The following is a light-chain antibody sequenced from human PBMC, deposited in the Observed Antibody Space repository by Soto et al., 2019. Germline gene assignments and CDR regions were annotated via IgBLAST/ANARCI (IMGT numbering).Light chain of an antibody. CDR2: AAS. CDR3: QLANSFPLA. Sequence: AIRRAQGGYSGAVCRGDRVTSSGRASQGISSYLAWYQQKPGKAPKLLIYAASTLQSGVPSRFSGSGSGTHFTLTISILQPGDFATHFSQLANSFPLAFSQGTRLEIK. V-gene: IGKV1-8*01. CDR1: QGISSY. J-gene: IGKJ5*01.